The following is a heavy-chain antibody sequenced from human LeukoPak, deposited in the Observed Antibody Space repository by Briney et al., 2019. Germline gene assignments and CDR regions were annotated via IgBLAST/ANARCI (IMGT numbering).Heavy chain of an antibody. J-gene: IGHJ5*02. V-gene: IGHV1-2*02. CDR1: GYTFTGYY. D-gene: IGHD1-26*01. CDR2: INPNIGGI. CDR3: ARTYSGTYENWFDP. Sequence: ASVKVSWKASGYTFTGYYIHWVRQAPGQWLEWMGWINPNIGGINYAQNFQGRVTMHRDTSIRTAYMELSRLRSDDTAVYYCARTYSGTYENWFDPWGQGTLVTVSS.